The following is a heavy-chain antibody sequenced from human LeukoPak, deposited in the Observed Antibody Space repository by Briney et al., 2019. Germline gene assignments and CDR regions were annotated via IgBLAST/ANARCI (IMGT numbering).Heavy chain of an antibody. CDR1: GGSFSGYY. D-gene: IGHD1-26*01. V-gene: IGHV4-34*01. J-gene: IGHJ5*02. CDR3: ASGRVVGAGNWFDP. Sequence: SETLSLTCAVYGGSFSGYYWSWIRQPPGKGLEWIGEINHSGSTNYNPSLKSRVTISVDTSKNQFSLKLSSVTAADTAVYYCASGRVVGAGNWFDPWGQGTLVTVSS. CDR2: INHSGST.